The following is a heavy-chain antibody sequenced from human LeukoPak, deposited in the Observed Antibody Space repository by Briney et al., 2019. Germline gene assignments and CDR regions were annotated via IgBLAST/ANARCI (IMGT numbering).Heavy chain of an antibody. CDR3: ARPADDFWSGYYLDYFDY. J-gene: IGHJ4*02. Sequence: ASVKVSCKASGYTFTGYYMHWVRQAPGQGLEWMGWINPNSGGTNYAQKFQGRVTMTRDTSISAAYMELSRLRSDDTAVYYCARPADDFWSGYYLDYFDYWGQGTLVTVSS. CDR2: INPNSGGT. V-gene: IGHV1-2*02. D-gene: IGHD3-3*01. CDR1: GYTFTGYY.